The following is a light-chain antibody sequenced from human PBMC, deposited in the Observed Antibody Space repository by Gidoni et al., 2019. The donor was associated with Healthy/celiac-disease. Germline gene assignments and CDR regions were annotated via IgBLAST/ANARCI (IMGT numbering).Light chain of an antibody. J-gene: IGLJ3*02. CDR2: DNN. V-gene: IGLV1-51*01. CDR3: GTWDSSLRSWV. CDR1: SSNIWNNY. Sequence: SVLTQPPSVSAAPGQKFTISCSGSSSNIWNNYVSWYQQLPGTAPKLLIYDNNKQPSGIPERFSGSKSGTSATLGITGLQTGDEADYYCGTWDSSLRSWVFGGGTKLTVL.